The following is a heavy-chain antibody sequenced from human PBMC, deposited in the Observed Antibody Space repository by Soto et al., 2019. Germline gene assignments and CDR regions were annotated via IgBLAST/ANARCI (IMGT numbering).Heavy chain of an antibody. Sequence: QVQLVQSGAEVKKPGSSVKVSCKASADTFSSSAFSWVRQAPGQGLEWMGGIIPFFHAANYAQRFQGRVTITADESTSTVYMELSSLRSEDTALYYCVFGDCTSSSCSYYFYGLDVWGQGTTVTVSS. V-gene: IGHV1-69*01. CDR1: ADTFSSSA. CDR2: IIPFFHAA. D-gene: IGHD2-2*01. J-gene: IGHJ6*02. CDR3: VFGDCTSSSCSYYFYGLDV.